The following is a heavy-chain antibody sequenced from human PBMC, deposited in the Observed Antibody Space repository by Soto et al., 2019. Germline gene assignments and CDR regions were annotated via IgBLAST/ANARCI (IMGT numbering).Heavy chain of an antibody. J-gene: IGHJ6*02. Sequence: QVQLQESGPGLVKPSETLSLTCTVSGGSISSYYWSWIRQPPGKGLEWIGYIYYTGSTNYNPSLKSRVTISVDTSKNHFSLKLRSVTAADTAVYCCARDGYTLTPNYYYGMDVWGQGPTVTVSS. CDR1: GGSISSYY. D-gene: IGHD6-13*01. V-gene: IGHV4-59*01. CDR2: IYYTGST. CDR3: ARDGYTLTPNYYYGMDV.